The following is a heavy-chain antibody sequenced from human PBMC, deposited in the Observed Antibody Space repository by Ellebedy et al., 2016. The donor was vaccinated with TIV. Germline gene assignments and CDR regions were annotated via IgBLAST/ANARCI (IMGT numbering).Heavy chain of an antibody. V-gene: IGHV1-69*13. CDR3: ARGSLVSDAFDI. D-gene: IGHD3-10*01. CDR2: IIPIFGTA. CDR1: GGTFSSYA. Sequence: SVKVSCXASGGTFSSYAISWVRQAPGQGLEWMGGIIPIFGTANYAQKFQGRVTITADESTSTAYMELSSLRSEDTAVYYCARGSLVSDAFDIWGQGTMVTVSS. J-gene: IGHJ3*02.